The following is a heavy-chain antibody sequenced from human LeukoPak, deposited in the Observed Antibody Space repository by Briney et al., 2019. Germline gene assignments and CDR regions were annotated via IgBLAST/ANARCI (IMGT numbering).Heavy chain of an antibody. CDR3: ARASGAAAGPGAFDI. CDR2: IIPIFGIA. Sequence: ASVKVSCKASGGTFSSYAISWVRQAPGQGLEWMGRIIPIFGIANYAQKFQGRVTITADKSTSTAYMELSSLRSEDTAVYYCARASGAAAGPGAFDIWGQGTMVTVSS. D-gene: IGHD6-13*01. V-gene: IGHV1-69*04. J-gene: IGHJ3*02. CDR1: GGTFSSYA.